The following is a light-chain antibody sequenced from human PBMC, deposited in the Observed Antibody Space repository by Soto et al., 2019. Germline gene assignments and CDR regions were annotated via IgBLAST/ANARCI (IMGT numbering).Light chain of an antibody. CDR1: QSVAYTY. J-gene: IGKJ1*01. Sequence: EIVLTQSPATLSLSPGERATLSCRASQSVAYTYLAWFQQKPGQAPRLLIYGASNRATGIPDRFSGSGSGKDFTLTISRLEPEDFAVYSCKQYGSSPRTFGKGPKVEIK. CDR2: GAS. V-gene: IGKV3-20*01. CDR3: KQYGSSPRT.